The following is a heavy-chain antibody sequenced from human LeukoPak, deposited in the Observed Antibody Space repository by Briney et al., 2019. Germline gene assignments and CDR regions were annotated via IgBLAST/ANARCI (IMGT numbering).Heavy chain of an antibody. J-gene: IGHJ5*02. CDR3: ARGHWDGSSGYYLHNWFDP. CDR2: IYYSGST. V-gene: IGHV4-39*07. D-gene: IGHD3-22*01. CDR1: GGSISSSSYY. Sequence: SETLSLTCTVSGGSISSSSYYWGWIRQPPGKGLEWIGSIYYSGSTYYNPSLKSRVTISVDTSKNQFSLKLSSVTAADTAVYYCARGHWDGSSGYYLHNWFDPWGQGTLVTVSS.